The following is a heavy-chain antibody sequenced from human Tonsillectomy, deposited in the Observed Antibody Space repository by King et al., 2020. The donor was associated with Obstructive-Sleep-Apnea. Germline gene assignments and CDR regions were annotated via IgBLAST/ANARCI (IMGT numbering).Heavy chain of an antibody. J-gene: IGHJ4*02. CDR3: ARLYGDYPMYYFDY. V-gene: IGHV1-2*02. Sequence: QLVQSGAEVKKAGASVKVSCKASGYTFNGYQMHWVRQAPGQGLDVMGWINPNSGGTNYAQKFQGRVTMTRDTYISTAYMELSRLRSDDTAVYYCARLYGDYPMYYFDYWGQGTPVTVSS. CDR1: GYTFNGYQ. CDR2: INPNSGGT. D-gene: IGHD4-17*01.